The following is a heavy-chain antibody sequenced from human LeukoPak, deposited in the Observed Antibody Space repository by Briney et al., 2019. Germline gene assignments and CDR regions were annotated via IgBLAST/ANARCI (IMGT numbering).Heavy chain of an antibody. D-gene: IGHD6-6*01. CDR1: GYTPTELS. CDR2: FDPEDGET. J-gene: IGHJ4*02. CDR3: ATAGSSPSLGDFDY. Sequence: GASVKVSCKVSGYTPTELSMHWVRQAPGKGLEWMGGFDPEDGETIYAQKVQGRVTMTEDTSTDTAYMELSSLRSEDTAVYYCATAGSSPSLGDFDYWGQGTLVTVSS. V-gene: IGHV1-24*01.